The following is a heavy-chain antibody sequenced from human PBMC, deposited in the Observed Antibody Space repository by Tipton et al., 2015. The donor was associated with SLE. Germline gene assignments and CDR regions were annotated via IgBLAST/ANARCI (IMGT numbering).Heavy chain of an antibody. Sequence: LRLSCVVYCGSLSGHSWSWIRQPPGKGLEWIGEINHSGSTNYKPSLMSRVIMSVDTSKNQFSLKLTSVTAADTAVYYCARGPHGKPPYHYYGMDVWGQGTTVTVSS. V-gene: IGHV4-34*01. CDR3: ARGPHGKPPYHYYGMDV. D-gene: IGHD2-21*01. CDR2: INHSGST. CDR1: CGSLSGHS. J-gene: IGHJ6*02.